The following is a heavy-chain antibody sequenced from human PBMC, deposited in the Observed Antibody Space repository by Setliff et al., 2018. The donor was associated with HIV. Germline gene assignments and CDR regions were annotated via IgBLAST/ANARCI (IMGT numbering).Heavy chain of an antibody. D-gene: IGHD6-13*01. J-gene: IGHJ1*01. CDR1: GGSFTSRSYY. V-gene: IGHV4-39*07. CDR2: IFYSGIT. Sequence: PSETLSLTCTVSGGSFTSRSYYWGWIRQPPGKGLEWIGSIFYSGITYYNPSLKSRVTISVDTSRNQFSLRLSSVTAADTAIYYCARVPTSSWYVTTQRTKEYFHHWGQGTLVTVSS. CDR3: ARVPTSSWYVTTQRTKEYFHH.